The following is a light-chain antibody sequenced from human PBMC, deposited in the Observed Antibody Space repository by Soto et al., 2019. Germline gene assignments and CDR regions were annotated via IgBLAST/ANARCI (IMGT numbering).Light chain of an antibody. CDR3: QRGYSTPRKFT. CDR1: QSISNY. J-gene: IGKJ3*01. V-gene: IGKV1-39*01. Sequence: DIQMTQSPSSLSASVGDRVTISCRASQSISNYLNWYQQKPGKAPKLLIYATSNLQSGVPSRFSGSGSGTDFTLTISSLQPEDFATYYCQRGYSTPRKFTFGPGTKVDVK. CDR2: ATS.